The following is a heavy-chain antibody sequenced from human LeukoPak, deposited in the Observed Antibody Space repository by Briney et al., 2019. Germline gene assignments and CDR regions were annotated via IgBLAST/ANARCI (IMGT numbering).Heavy chain of an antibody. CDR1: GFTFSSYA. Sequence: GGSLRLSCAASGFTFSSYAMSWVRQAPGKGLEWVSAISGSGGSTYYADSVKGRFTISRDNSKNTLYLQMNSLRAEDTAVYYCAKASLSMIVVVITTVGYWGQGTLVTVSS. CDR3: AKASLSMIVVVITTVGY. V-gene: IGHV3-23*01. D-gene: IGHD3-22*01. CDR2: ISGSGGST. J-gene: IGHJ4*02.